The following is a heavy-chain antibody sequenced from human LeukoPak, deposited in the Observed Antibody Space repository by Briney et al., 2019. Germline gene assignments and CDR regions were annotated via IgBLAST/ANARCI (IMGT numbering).Heavy chain of an antibody. CDR2: ISYDGSNK. Sequence: GGSLRLSCAASGFTFSSYGMHWVRQAPGKGLEWVAVISYDGSNKYYADSVKGRFTISRDDSKSTVYLQMSSLRAEDTAVYYCAKPNIVVAPPDKPLIDHWGQGTLVTVSS. V-gene: IGHV3-30*18. D-gene: IGHD2-2*01. CDR1: GFTFSSYG. J-gene: IGHJ5*02. CDR3: AKPNIVVAPPDKPLIDH.